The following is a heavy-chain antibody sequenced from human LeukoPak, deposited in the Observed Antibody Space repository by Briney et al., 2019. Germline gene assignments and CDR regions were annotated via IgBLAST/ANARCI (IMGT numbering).Heavy chain of an antibody. CDR2: ISSSSSYI. J-gene: IGHJ4*02. D-gene: IGHD2-2*01. CDR1: GFTFSSYN. V-gene: IGHV3-21*01. CDR3: ARFSSGCSTSSCYLTY. Sequence: PGGTLRLSCAASGFTFSSYNMNWVRQAPGKGLEWVSSISSSSSYIYYADSVKGGFTISRDNAKNSLYLQMNSLSADDAALYYCARFSSGCSTSSCYLTYWGQGTLVTVS.